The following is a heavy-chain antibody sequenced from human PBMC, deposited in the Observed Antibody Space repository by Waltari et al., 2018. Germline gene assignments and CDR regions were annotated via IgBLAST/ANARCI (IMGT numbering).Heavy chain of an antibody. CDR1: GLTFSTFA. D-gene: IGHD2-21*01. V-gene: IGHV3-23*01. J-gene: IGHJ4*02. CDR3: AKDHGIAY. CDR2: ISNSGRDT. Sequence: QLLESGGDLVQPGGSLRLSCSDSGLTFSTFAMSWVRQAPGKGLEWVSGISNSGRDTYYADSVKGRFTISRDKSKKVLYLQMKSLRVEDTAVYYCAKDHGIAYWGRGTLVSVSA.